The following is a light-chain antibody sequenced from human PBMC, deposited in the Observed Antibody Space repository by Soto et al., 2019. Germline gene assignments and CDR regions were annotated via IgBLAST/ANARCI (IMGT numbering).Light chain of an antibody. Sequence: IALTQTPVTMSLSPGERTMLSCSLSQSVNRHDLAWYQQKPGQAPRHLIYGAFSRATGIPDRISGGGSGTDFTLTISRLEPEDSAVYYCHQYGGAPDTFGQGTRREIK. CDR3: HQYGGAPDT. CDR1: QSVNRHD. CDR2: GAF. V-gene: IGKV3-20*01. J-gene: IGKJ5*01.